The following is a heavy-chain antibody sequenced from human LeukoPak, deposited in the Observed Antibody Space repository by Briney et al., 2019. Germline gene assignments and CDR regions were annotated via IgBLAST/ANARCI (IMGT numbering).Heavy chain of an antibody. V-gene: IGHV3-23*01. D-gene: IGHD3-3*01. CDR2: IYENGGTT. CDR1: GFTFRSHA. Sequence: GGSLRLSCVGSGFTFRSHAMSWVRQAPEKGLEFVSGIYENGGTTYYADSVKGRFSISRDNSKNTLYLQMDSLRGEDTAVYHCAKTLRDLEWLTGELDVWGQGTAVTVSS. J-gene: IGHJ6*02. CDR3: AKTLRDLEWLTGELDV.